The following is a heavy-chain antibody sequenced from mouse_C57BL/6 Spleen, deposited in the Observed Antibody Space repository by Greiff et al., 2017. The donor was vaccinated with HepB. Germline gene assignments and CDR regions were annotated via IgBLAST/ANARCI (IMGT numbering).Heavy chain of an antibody. CDR2: INPGSGGT. J-gene: IGHJ4*01. CDR1: GYAFTNYL. CDR3: AREETAQAFYAMDY. D-gene: IGHD3-2*02. Sequence: LVESGAELVRPGTSVKVSCKASGYAFTNYLIEWVKQRPGQGLEWIGVINPGSGGTNYNEKFKGKATLTADKSSSTAYMQLSSLTSEDSAVYFCAREETAQAFYAMDYWGQGTSVTVSS. V-gene: IGHV1-54*01.